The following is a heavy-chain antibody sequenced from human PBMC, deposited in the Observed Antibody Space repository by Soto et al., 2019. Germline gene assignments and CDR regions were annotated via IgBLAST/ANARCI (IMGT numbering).Heavy chain of an antibody. CDR1: GGTFSSYR. CDR3: VRDSGAKLSSS. Sequence: ASLKVSCKASGGTFSSYRINWVRQAPGQGLEWVGGIVPIYRTADYAQKLQGRVTITADESARTSYMGLRSLKSQDTAVYYCVRDSGAKLSSSWGQGTLVTVSS. V-gene: IGHV1-69*13. D-gene: IGHD6-13*01. CDR2: IVPIYRTA. J-gene: IGHJ4*02.